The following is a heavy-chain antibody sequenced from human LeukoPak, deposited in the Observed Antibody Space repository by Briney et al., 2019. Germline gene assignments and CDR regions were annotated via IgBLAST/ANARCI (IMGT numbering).Heavy chain of an antibody. CDR1: GFSFSSYW. J-gene: IGHJ4*02. V-gene: IGHV3-74*01. CDR3: ARASYDISDY. Sequence: GGSLRLSRAASGFSFSSYWMHWVRQAPGKGLVWVSRINSDGSSATYADSVKGRFTISRDNAKNTLYLQINSLRAEDTAVYYCARASYDISDYWGQGTLVTVSS. CDR2: INSDGSSA. D-gene: IGHD3-9*01.